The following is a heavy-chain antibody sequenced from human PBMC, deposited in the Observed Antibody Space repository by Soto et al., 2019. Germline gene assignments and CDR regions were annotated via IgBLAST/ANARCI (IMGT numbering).Heavy chain of an antibody. D-gene: IGHD6-19*01. J-gene: IGHJ4*02. CDR1: GFNFGNFA. CDR3: AKDLGSSGWEYFDH. Sequence: QLVESGGGMVPPGKSLRLSCTGSGFNFGNFAVHWVRQTPVKGLEWVAVISSHGRHQYYSDSVKGRFTISRDNSNNTVHPPLSSLRLEDTAVYYCAKDLGSSGWEYFDHWGQGTLVTVSS. CDR2: ISSHGRHQ. V-gene: IGHV3-30*18.